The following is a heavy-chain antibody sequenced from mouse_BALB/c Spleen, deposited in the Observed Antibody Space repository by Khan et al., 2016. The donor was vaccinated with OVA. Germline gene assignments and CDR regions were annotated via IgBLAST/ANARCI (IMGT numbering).Heavy chain of an antibody. Sequence: VKLVESRAELARPGASVKMSCKASGYTFTSYTIHWVRQRPGQATDWIGHINPSNDYTNYNQNFTDKATLTVDKSSTTAYMQLSSLTSEASSVYYCVIEGSYHRSDGWFAYWGQGTLVTVSA. V-gene: IGHV1-4*01. CDR2: INPSNDYT. CDR1: GYTFTSYT. D-gene: IGHD2-14*01. CDR3: VIEGSYHRSDGWFAY. J-gene: IGHJ3*01.